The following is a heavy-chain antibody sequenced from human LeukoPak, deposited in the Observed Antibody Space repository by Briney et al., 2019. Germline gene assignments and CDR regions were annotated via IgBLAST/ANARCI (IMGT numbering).Heavy chain of an antibody. Sequence: PSETLSLTCTVSGGSISSYYWTWIRQPPGKGLEWIGYIYYSGSTNYNPSLKSRVTISVDTSKNQFSLKLSSVTAADTAVYYCARGVVIAPQTFDYWGQGNLVTVSS. J-gene: IGHJ4*02. V-gene: IGHV4-59*01. CDR2: IYYSGST. D-gene: IGHD2-21*01. CDR3: ARGVVIAPQTFDY. CDR1: GGSISSYY.